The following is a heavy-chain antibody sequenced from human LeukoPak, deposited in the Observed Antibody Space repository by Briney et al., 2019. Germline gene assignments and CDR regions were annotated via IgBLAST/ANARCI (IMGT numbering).Heavy chain of an antibody. CDR2: IIPILGIA. J-gene: IGHJ4*02. CDR3: ARGSCTSSSCYHDFDY. D-gene: IGHD2-2*01. CDR1: GGTFSIYS. Sequence: SVKVSCKASGGTFSIYSISWVRQAPGQGLEWLGRIIPILGIADYAQKFQDRVTTTADKSTTTVYMELSSLRSEDTAVYYCARGSCTSSSCYHDFDYWGQGTLVTVSS. V-gene: IGHV1-69*04.